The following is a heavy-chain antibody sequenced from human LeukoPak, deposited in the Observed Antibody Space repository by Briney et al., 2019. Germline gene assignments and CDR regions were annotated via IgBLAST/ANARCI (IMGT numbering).Heavy chain of an antibody. Sequence: SETLSLTCTVSGGSISSYYWSWIRQPPGKGLEWIGYIYYSGSTNYNPSLKSRVTISVDTSKNQFSLKLSSATAADTAVYYCATAGTGGWFDPWGQGTLVTVSS. V-gene: IGHV4-59*01. J-gene: IGHJ5*02. CDR3: ATAGTGGWFDP. D-gene: IGHD6-13*01. CDR1: GGSISSYY. CDR2: IYYSGST.